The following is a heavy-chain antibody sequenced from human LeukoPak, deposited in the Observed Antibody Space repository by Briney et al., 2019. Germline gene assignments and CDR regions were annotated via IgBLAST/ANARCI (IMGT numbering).Heavy chain of an antibody. CDR2: IGGSVGSM. CDR3: AKRGNSWDLFDY. Sequence: PGGSLRLSCAASGFTFSSYVMSWVRQAPGKGLEWVSNIGGSVGSMFYAASVKGRFAISRDNSKKTLFLQMNNLRVEDTAVYYCAKRGNSWDLFDYWGQGTLVTVPS. V-gene: IGHV3-23*01. D-gene: IGHD6-13*01. CDR1: GFTFSSYV. J-gene: IGHJ4*02.